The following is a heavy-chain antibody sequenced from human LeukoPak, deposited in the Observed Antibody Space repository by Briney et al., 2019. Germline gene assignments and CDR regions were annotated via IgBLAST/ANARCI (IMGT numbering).Heavy chain of an antibody. J-gene: IGHJ4*02. V-gene: IGHV3-53*01. CDR2: IYSGGTT. Sequence: GGSLRLSCVASGSSVTTKYTSWVRQAPGMGLEWLSAIYSGGTTKYADSLKGRFTIFRDTSKNTVHLHMSGLRAEDTAVYYCATQSDNHSGYEDYWGQGTLVTVSS. CDR1: GSSVTTKY. D-gene: IGHD5-12*01. CDR3: ATQSDNHSGYEDY.